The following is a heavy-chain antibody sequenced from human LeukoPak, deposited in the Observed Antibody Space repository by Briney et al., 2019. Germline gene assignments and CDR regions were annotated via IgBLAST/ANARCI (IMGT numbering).Heavy chain of an antibody. CDR3: ARVGYYASGPFSYFDY. CDR2: ISYDGSNE. Sequence: AGGSLRLSCAASGFTFSGYAMHWVRQAPGNGLEGVAVISYDGSNEYYADSVKGRFTISRDNSKNTLYLQMNSLSVEDTAVYYCARVGYYASGPFSYFDYWGQGTLVTVSS. J-gene: IGHJ4*02. V-gene: IGHV3-30-3*01. CDR1: GFTFSGYA. D-gene: IGHD3-10*01.